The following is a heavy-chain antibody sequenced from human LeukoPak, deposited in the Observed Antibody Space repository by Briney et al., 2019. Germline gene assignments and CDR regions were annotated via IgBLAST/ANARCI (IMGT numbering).Heavy chain of an antibody. CDR2: ISSSSSYI. J-gene: IGHJ4*02. CDR3: ARGGSTSCYMVDY. Sequence: PGGSLRLSCAASGFTFSSYSMNWVRQAPGKGLEWVSSISSSSSYIYYADSVKGRFTISRDNAKNSLYLQMNSLRAEDTAVYYRARGGSTSCYMVDYWGQGTLVTVSS. D-gene: IGHD2-2*02. CDR1: GFTFSSYS. V-gene: IGHV3-21*04.